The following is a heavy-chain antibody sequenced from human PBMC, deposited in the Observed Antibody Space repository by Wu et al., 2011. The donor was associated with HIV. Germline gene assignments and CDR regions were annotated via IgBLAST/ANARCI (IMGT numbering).Heavy chain of an antibody. Sequence: SLKVSCKGSGYSFTSYWIGWVRQMPGKGLEWMGIIYPVDSDTTYSPSFQGQVTISADKSISTAYLQWSSLKASDTAMYYCARPLPNWGGRLNAFDIWGQGTMVTVSS. V-gene: IGHV5-51*01. D-gene: IGHD7-27*01. CDR1: GYSFTSYW. CDR3: ARPLPNWGGRLNAFDI. J-gene: IGHJ3*02. CDR2: IYPVDSDT.